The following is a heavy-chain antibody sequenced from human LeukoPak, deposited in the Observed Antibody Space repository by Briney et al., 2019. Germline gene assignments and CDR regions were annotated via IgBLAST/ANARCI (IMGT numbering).Heavy chain of an antibody. CDR3: ARHFVASSWYSFDY. V-gene: IGHV4-59*08. Sequence: SETLSLTCTVSGGSISSYYWSWIRQPPGKGLEWIGYIYYSGSTNYNPSLKSRVTISVDTSKNQFSLKLSSVTAADTAVYYCARHFVASSWYSFDYWAREPWSPSPQ. CDR2: IYYSGST. D-gene: IGHD6-13*01. CDR1: GGSISSYY. J-gene: IGHJ4*02.